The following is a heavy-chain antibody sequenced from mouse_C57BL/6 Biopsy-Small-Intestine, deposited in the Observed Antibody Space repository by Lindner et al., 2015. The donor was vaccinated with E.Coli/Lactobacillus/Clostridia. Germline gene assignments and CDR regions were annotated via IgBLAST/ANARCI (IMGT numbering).Heavy chain of an antibody. CDR3: TRSEAMDY. V-gene: IGHV1-37*01. J-gene: IGHJ4*01. CDR2: INPYNGDA. CDR1: GYSFTDYF. Sequence: VQLQESGPELVKSGASVKMSCKASGYSFTDYFLNWVKQSHGKSLEWIGRINPYNGDAFYNQKFKAKATLTVDKSSSTAYMQLKSLTSEDSAVYYCTRSEAMDYWGQGTSVTVSS.